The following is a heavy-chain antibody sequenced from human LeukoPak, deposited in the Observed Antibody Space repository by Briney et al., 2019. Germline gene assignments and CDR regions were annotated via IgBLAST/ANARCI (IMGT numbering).Heavy chain of an antibody. Sequence: GGSLRLSCAPSGLTLRSHAMSCVRQAPGKGQEWVSAISGSGGITYYADSVKGRFTISRDNSKNTLYLQMNSLRAEDTAVYYCARGGETVDYWGQGTLVTVSS. CDR2: ISGSGGIT. CDR1: GLTLRSHA. J-gene: IGHJ4*02. CDR3: ARGGETVDY. V-gene: IGHV3-23*01. D-gene: IGHD3-16*01.